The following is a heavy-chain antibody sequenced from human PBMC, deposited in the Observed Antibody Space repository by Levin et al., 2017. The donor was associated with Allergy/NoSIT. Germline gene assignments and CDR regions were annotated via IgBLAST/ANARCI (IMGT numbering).Heavy chain of an antibody. CDR1: GGTFSSYA. V-gene: IGHV1-69*13. J-gene: IGHJ6*02. Sequence: SVKVSCKASGGTFSSYAISWVRQAPGQGLEWMGGIIPIFGTANYAQKFQGRVTITADESTSTAYMELSSLRSEDTAVYYCARSGGRTTVTTPRKSGYDYGMDVWGQGTTVTVSS. CDR3: ARSGGRTTVTTPRKSGYDYGMDV. CDR2: IIPIFGTA. D-gene: IGHD4-17*01.